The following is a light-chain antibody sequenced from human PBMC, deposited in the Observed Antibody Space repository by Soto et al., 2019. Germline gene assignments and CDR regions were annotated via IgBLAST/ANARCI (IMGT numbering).Light chain of an antibody. Sequence: EIVLTQSPGTLSLSPGERATLSCRASQSVSSSYLAWYQQKPGQAPRLLIYGASSRATGIPDRFSGSGSGKDFTLTISRLEPEDIAVYYCQQYGNSSYTFGQGTKLEIK. J-gene: IGKJ2*01. CDR3: QQYGNSSYT. CDR1: QSVSSSY. V-gene: IGKV3-20*01. CDR2: GAS.